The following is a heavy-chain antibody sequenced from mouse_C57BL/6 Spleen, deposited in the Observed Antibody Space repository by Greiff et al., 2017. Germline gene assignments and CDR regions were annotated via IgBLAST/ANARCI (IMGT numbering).Heavy chain of an antibody. CDR3: ARKGVYYGNAYYAMDY. CDR2: FYPGDGDT. D-gene: IGHD2-1*01. Sequence: QVQLQQSGAELVKPGASVKISCKASGYAFTSYWMNWVKQRPGKGLEWIGQFYPGDGDTNYNGKFKGKATLTADKSSSTAYMQLSSLTSEDSAVYFCARKGVYYGNAYYAMDYWGQGTSVTVAS. V-gene: IGHV1-80*01. J-gene: IGHJ4*01. CDR1: GYAFTSYW.